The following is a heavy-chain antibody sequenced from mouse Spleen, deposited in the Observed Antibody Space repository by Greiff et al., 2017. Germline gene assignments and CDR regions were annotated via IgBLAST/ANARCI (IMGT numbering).Heavy chain of an antibody. CDR2: INPSTGGT. CDR3: ARRNGWVVAPYFDV. J-gene: IGHJ1*01. CDR1: GYSFTGYY. V-gene: IGHV1-42*01. D-gene: IGHD1-1*01. Sequence: VQLKQSGPELVKPGASVKISCKASGYSFTGYYMNWVKQSPEKSLEWIGEINPSTGGTTYNQKFKAKATLTVDKSSSTAYMQLKSLTSEDSAVYYCARRNGWVVAPYFDVWGAGTTVTVSS.